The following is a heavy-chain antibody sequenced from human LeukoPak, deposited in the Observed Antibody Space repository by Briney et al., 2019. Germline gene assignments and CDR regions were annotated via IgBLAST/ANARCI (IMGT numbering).Heavy chain of an antibody. CDR2: INHSGST. V-gene: IGHV4-34*01. CDR3: ARGGPWFDY. J-gene: IGHJ4*02. Sequence: SETLSLTCAVYGGSFSGYYWSWIRQPPGKGLEWIGEINHSGSTNYNPSLKSRVTISVDTSKNQFSLKLSSVTAADTAVYYCARGGPWFDYWGQGTLVTVSS. CDR1: GGSFSGYY.